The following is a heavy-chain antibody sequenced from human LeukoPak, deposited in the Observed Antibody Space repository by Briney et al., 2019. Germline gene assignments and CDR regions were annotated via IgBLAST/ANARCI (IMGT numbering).Heavy chain of an antibody. CDR2: ISRSARTT. J-gene: IGHJ4*02. D-gene: IGHD6-13*01. Sequence: GGSLRLSCATSEFTFSSFEMNWVRQAPGKGLEWISYISRSARTTYYADSVKGRFTISRDNAKNSLYLQMHSLRAEDTAIYYCARESLIAAAVDYWGQGTLVTVSS. V-gene: IGHV3-48*03. CDR3: ARESLIAAAVDY. CDR1: EFTFSSFE.